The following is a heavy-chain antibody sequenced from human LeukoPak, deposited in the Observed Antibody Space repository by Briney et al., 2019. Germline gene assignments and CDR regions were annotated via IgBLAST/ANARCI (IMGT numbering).Heavy chain of an antibody. J-gene: IGHJ4*02. Sequence: ASVKVSCKASGYTFTSYGISWVRQAPGQGLEWMGWISAYNGNTNYAQKLQGRVTMTTDTSTSTAYMELRSLRSDDTAVYYCARDSKRDDYVWGSYRQFDYWGQGTLVTVSS. CDR1: GYTFTSYG. CDR2: ISAYNGNT. CDR3: ARDSKRDDYVWGSYRQFDY. D-gene: IGHD3-16*02. V-gene: IGHV1-18*01.